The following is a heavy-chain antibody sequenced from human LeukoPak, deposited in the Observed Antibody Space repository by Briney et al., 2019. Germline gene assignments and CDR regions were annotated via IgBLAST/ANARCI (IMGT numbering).Heavy chain of an antibody. D-gene: IGHD2/OR15-2a*01. V-gene: IGHV3-15*01. CDR1: GFSFMNAW. J-gene: IGHJ4*02. CDR3: TTFYHEYSPY. CDR2: IKSNADGGTP. Sequence: KSGGSLRHSCAASGFSFMNAWMIWVRQAPGKGLEWVGRIKSNADGGTPDYAAPARGRFTISRDDSKNTLYLQMNSLKTEDTAVYYCTTFYHEYSPYWGRGTLVTVSS.